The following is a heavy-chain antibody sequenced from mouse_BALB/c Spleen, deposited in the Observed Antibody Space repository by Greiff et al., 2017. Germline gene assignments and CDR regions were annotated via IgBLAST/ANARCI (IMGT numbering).Heavy chain of an antibody. D-gene: IGHD1-2*01. J-gene: IGHJ4*01. V-gene: IGHV2-9*02. CDR2: IWAGGST. CDR1: GFSLTSYG. Sequence: QVQLKESGPGLVAPSQSLSITCTVSGFSLTSYGVHWVRQPPGKGLEWLGVIWAGGSTNYNSALMSRLSISKDNSKSQVFLKMNSLQTDDTAMYYCARALLRLGYAMDYWGQGTSVTVSS. CDR3: ARALLRLGYAMDY.